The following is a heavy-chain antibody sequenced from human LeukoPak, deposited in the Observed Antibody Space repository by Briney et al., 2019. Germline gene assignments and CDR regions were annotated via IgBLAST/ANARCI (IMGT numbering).Heavy chain of an antibody. CDR1: GFSFTSYG. CDR2: ISASGSST. V-gene: IGHV3-23*01. J-gene: IGHJ4*02. Sequence: GGSLRLSCAASGFSFTSYGMSWVRQAPGKGLEWVSFISASGSSTHYADSVKGRFTISRDNSKNTVHLQINSLRAEDTATYYCAKGAQYDFWSGYTIEYFDVWGQGTLVSVSS. CDR3: AKGAQYDFWSGYTIEYFDV. D-gene: IGHD3-3*01.